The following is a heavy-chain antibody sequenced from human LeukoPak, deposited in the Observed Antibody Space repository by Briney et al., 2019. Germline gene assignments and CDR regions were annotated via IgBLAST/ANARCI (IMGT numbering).Heavy chain of an antibody. V-gene: IGHV1-8*01. Sequence: ASVKVSCKASGYTFTSYDINWVRQATGQGLEWMGWMNPNSGNTGYAQKFQGRVTMTRNTSISTAYMELSSLRPEDTAVYYCARGGRSGWENWFDPWGQGTLVTVSS. CDR1: GYTFTSYD. J-gene: IGHJ5*02. CDR3: ARGGRSGWENWFDP. CDR2: MNPNSGNT. D-gene: IGHD6-19*01.